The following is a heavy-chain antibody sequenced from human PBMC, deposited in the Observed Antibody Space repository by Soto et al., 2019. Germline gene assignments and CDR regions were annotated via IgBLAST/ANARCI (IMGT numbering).Heavy chain of an antibody. CDR2: FDPDDGET. D-gene: IGHD3-10*01. V-gene: IGHV1-24*01. CDR3: ATGLNRGPLSYGMDV. Sequence: SVKVSCKVSGYTLTELSMHWVRQAPGKGLEWMGGFDPDDGETIYAQKFQGRVTMTEDTSTDTAYMELSSLRSEDTAVYYCATGLNRGPLSYGMDVWGQGTTVTVSS. CDR1: GYTLTELS. J-gene: IGHJ6*02.